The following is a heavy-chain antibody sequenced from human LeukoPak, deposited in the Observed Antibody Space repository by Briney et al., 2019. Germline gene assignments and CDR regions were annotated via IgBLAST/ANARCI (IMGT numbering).Heavy chain of an antibody. D-gene: IGHD2-2*01. J-gene: IGHJ6*04. CDR2: IIPIFGTA. CDR3: ARDIVVAPAFPPYYYYGMDV. V-gene: IGHV1-69*13. CDR1: GGTFSSYA. Sequence: ATSVKVSCKASGGTFSSYAISWVRQAPGQGLEWMGGIIPIFGTANYAQKFQGRVTITADESTSTAYMELSSLRSEDTAAYYCARDIVVAPAFPPYYYYGMDVWGKGTTVTVSS.